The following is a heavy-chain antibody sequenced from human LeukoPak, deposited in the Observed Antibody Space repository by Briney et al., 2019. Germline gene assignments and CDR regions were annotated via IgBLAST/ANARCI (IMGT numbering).Heavy chain of an antibody. V-gene: IGHV4-61*03. Sequence: SGCLSLTCNVSGVSIRTSTYYWNWIRQSPGKGLEWIGCVSDSGTTKYNPSLKSRVTISVDTSKNHFSLILMSVTAADTAVYYCARGYYEPFQSWGQGTLVTVSS. CDR1: GVSIRTSTYY. CDR3: ARGYYEPFQS. D-gene: IGHD3-22*01. J-gene: IGHJ4*02. CDR2: VSDSGTT.